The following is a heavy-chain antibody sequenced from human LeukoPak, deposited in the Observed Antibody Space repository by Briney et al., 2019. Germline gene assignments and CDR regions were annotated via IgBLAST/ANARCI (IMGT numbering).Heavy chain of an antibody. CDR3: VQEARRDGYKLAPVAEH. CDR2: ISETSRKT. V-gene: IGHV3-23*01. Sequence: GGSLRLSCAASGFTLNIYAMSWVRQAPEKGLEWVSAISETSRKTYYADPVKGRFTISRDNSKNTLYLQMNDLRDEDTAVYYCVQEARRDGYKLAPVAEHWGQGTLVTVSS. CDR1: GFTLNIYA. D-gene: IGHD5-24*01. J-gene: IGHJ1*01.